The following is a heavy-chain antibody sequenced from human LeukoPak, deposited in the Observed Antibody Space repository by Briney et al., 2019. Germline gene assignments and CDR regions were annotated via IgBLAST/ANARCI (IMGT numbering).Heavy chain of an antibody. CDR3: ARVPFRYFDWLLYPTLFDY. Sequence: SETLSLTCTVSGGSISSGDYYWSWIRQPPGKGLEWIGYIYYSGSTYYNPSLKSRVTISVDTSKNQFSLKLSSVTAADTAVYYCARVPFRYFDWLLYPTLFDYWGQGTLVTDSS. D-gene: IGHD3-9*01. CDR2: IYYSGST. J-gene: IGHJ4*02. CDR1: GGSISSGDYY. V-gene: IGHV4-30-4*08.